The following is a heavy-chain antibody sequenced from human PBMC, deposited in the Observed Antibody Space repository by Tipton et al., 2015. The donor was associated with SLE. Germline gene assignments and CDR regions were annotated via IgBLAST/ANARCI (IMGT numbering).Heavy chain of an antibody. CDR3: ARGRAYDFWKGPFDY. V-gene: IGHV4-39*01. CDR1: GGSIISSSHY. Sequence: TLSLTCTVSGGSIISSSHYWGWIRQPPGKGLEYIGSIYYSGSPYYNPSLKSRVTISLDTSKNQFSLKLSSVTAADTAVYYCARGRAYDFWKGPFDYWGQGTLVTVSS. D-gene: IGHD3-3*01. CDR2: IYYSGSP. J-gene: IGHJ4*02.